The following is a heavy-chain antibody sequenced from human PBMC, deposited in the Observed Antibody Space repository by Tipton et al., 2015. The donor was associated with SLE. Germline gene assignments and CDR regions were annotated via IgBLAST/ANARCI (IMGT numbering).Heavy chain of an antibody. Sequence: QLVQSGAEAKKPGDSLKISCSGSGYRFANSWLGWVRHVPGKSLEWMGVIYPGDSDTIYNPSFQGQVTLSVDKSTNTAFLQWASLKASDSGYYYCARQDGSSEFDYWGQGTLVTVSS. D-gene: IGHD6-13*01. CDR3: ARQDGSSEFDY. J-gene: IGHJ4*02. V-gene: IGHV5-51*01. CDR1: GYRFANSW. CDR2: IYPGDSDT.